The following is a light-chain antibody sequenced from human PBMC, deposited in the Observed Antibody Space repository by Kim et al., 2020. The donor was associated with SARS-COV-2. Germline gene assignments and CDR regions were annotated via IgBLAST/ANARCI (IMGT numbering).Light chain of an antibody. CDR3: QQYNNWPPLT. V-gene: IGKV3-15*01. J-gene: IGKJ4*01. CDR2: GAS. Sequence: EIVMTPSPATLSVSPGERVTLSCRASQSINTNLGWYQQKPGQAPRLLIYGASNRATGIPARFSGRGSGTEFTLTISSLQSEDFAVYYCQQYNNWPPLTFGGGTKVDIK. CDR1: QSINTN.